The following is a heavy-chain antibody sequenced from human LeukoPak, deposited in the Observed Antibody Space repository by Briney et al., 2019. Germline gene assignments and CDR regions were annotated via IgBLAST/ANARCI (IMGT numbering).Heavy chain of an antibody. D-gene: IGHD3-10*01. Sequence: GGSLRLSCAASGFTFNYYWLTWVRQAPGKGLEWVANIQQDGSEKYYVDSVKGRFIISRDNGKNSLYLQMNSLRAEDTAVYYCARVRKLRTRGVMDPLDYWGQGTLVTVSS. J-gene: IGHJ4*02. CDR3: ARVRKLRTRGVMDPLDY. V-gene: IGHV3-7*01. CDR2: IQQDGSEK. CDR1: GFTFNYYW.